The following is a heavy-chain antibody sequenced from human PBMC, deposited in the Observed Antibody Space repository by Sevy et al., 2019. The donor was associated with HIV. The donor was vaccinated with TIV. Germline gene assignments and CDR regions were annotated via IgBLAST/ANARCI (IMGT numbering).Heavy chain of an antibody. Sequence: ASVKVSCKASGYTFTGYYMHWVRQAPGQGLEWMGWINPNSGGTNYAQKFQGRVTMTRDTSISTAYMELSRLRSDDTAVYYCARPYYYDGSGYYYVGAFDIWGQGTMVTVSS. CDR2: INPNSGGT. D-gene: IGHD3-22*01. CDR1: GYTFTGYY. CDR3: ARPYYYDGSGYYYVGAFDI. J-gene: IGHJ3*02. V-gene: IGHV1-2*02.